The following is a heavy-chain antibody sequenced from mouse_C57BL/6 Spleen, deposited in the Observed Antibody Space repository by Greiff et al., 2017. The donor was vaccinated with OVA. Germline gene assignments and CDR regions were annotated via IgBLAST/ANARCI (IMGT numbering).Heavy chain of an antibody. Sequence: DVMLVESGGGLVTPGGSLKLSCAASGFTFSSYAMSWVRQTPEKRLEWVATISDGGSYTYYPDNVKGRFTISRDNAKNNLYLQMSHLKSEDTAMYYCAREGVYRSFDYWGQGTTLTVSS. V-gene: IGHV5-4*01. J-gene: IGHJ2*01. CDR3: AREGVYRSFDY. CDR1: GFTFSSYA. CDR2: ISDGGSYT. D-gene: IGHD1-3*01.